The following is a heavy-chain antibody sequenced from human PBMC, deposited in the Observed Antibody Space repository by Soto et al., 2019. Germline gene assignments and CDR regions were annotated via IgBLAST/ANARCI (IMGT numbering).Heavy chain of an antibody. CDR3: ARVGGLKGYSCGYSFDI. J-gene: IGHJ3*02. D-gene: IGHD5-18*01. Sequence: GGSLRLSCAASGFTFSSYWMHWVRQAPGKGLVWVSRINSNGSSTSYADSVKGRFTISRDNAKNTLYLQMNSLRAEDTAVDSCARVGGLKGYSCGYSFDIWGQGTMVTVSS. CDR2: INSNGSST. V-gene: IGHV3-74*01. CDR1: GFTFSSYW.